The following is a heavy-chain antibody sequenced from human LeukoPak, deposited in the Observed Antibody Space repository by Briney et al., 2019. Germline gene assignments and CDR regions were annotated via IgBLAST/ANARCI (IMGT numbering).Heavy chain of an antibody. CDR3: ARDNVGATPFDY. CDR1: GFTFSHFW. V-gene: IGHV3-7*05. J-gene: IGHJ4*02. Sequence: GGSLRLSCAASGFTFSHFWMSWVRQAPGQGLEWVANINLDGTEKHYVDSVKGRFTISRDNARKSLYLQMNSLRAEDTAVYYCARDNVGATPFDYWGQGTLVTVSS. D-gene: IGHD1-26*01. CDR2: INLDGTEK.